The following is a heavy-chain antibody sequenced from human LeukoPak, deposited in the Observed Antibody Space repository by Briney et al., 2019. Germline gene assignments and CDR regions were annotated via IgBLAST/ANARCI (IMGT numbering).Heavy chain of an antibody. CDR2: INPDIGVT. Sequence: ASVKVSCKDPGYTFTGYYMHWVRQAPGQGLEWMGWINPDIGVTKYAQKFQDRVTMTRDTSIGTAYMELSRLRSDDTAVYYCARQDYGDFLPTAGFWAQGTLVTVSS. CDR1: GYTFTGYY. V-gene: IGHV1-2*02. D-gene: IGHD4-17*01. J-gene: IGHJ4*02. CDR3: ARQDYGDFLPTAGF.